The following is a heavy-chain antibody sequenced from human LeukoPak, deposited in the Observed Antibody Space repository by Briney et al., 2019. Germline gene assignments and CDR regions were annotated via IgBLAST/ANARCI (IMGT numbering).Heavy chain of an antibody. CDR1: GGSISSSNW. D-gene: IGHD6-13*01. Sequence: SETLSLTCAVSGGSISSSNWWSWVRQPPGKGLEWIGEIYHSGSTNYNPSLKSRVTISVDTSKNQFSLKLSSVTAADTAVYYCARGWAAAGPPYFDYWGQGTLVTVSS. CDR2: IYHSGST. CDR3: ARGWAAAGPPYFDY. J-gene: IGHJ4*02. V-gene: IGHV4-4*02.